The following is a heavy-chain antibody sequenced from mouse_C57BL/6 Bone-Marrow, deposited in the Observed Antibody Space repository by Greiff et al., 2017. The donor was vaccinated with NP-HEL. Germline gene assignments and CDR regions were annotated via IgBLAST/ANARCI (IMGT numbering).Heavy chain of an antibody. J-gene: IGHJ4*01. Sequence: QVQLQQPGAELVKPGASVKLSCKASGYTFTSYWMHWVKQRPGQGLEWIGMIHPNSGSTNYNEKFKSKATLTVDKSSSTAYMQLSSLTSEDSAVYYGASYYGSSAMDYWGQGTSVTVSS. CDR2: IHPNSGST. D-gene: IGHD1-1*01. V-gene: IGHV1-64*01. CDR1: GYTFTSYW. CDR3: ASYYGSSAMDY.